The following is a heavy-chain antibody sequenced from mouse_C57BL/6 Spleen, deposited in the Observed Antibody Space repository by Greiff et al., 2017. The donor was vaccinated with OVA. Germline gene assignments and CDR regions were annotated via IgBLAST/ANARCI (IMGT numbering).Heavy chain of an antibody. CDR2: IDPSDSYT. D-gene: IGHD2-10*02. V-gene: IGHV1-50*01. Sequence: QVQLQQPGAELVKPGASVKLSCKASGYTFTSYWMQWVKQRPGQGLEWIGEIDPSDSYTNYNQKFKGKATLTVDTSSSTAYMQLSSLTSEDSAVYYCARRYGGFDYWGQGTTLTVSS. J-gene: IGHJ2*01. CDR1: GYTFTSYW. CDR3: ARRYGGFDY.